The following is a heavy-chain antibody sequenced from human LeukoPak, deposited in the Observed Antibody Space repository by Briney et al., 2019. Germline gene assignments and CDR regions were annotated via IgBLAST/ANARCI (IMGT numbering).Heavy chain of an antibody. Sequence: GGSLRLSCAASGCTFSSYAMSWVRQAPGKGLEWVSAISGSGGSTYYADYVQGRFTISRDNSKNTLYLQMNSLRAEDTAVYYCAKSGDYYYYYYYMDVWGKGTTVTVSS. CDR2: ISGSGGST. CDR3: AKSGDYYYYYYYMDV. J-gene: IGHJ6*03. V-gene: IGHV3-23*01. CDR1: GCTFSSYA. D-gene: IGHD3-22*01.